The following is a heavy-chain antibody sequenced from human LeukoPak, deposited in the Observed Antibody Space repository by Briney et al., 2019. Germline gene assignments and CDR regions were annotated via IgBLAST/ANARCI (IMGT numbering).Heavy chain of an antibody. J-gene: IGHJ3*02. Sequence: GGSLRLSCAASGFSFSSYSMNWVRQAPGKGLEWVSFISSSSSYIYYADSVKGRFTISRDNAKNSLYLQMNSLRAEDTAVYYCAPEHAFKGAFDIWGQGTMVSVSS. CDR3: APEHAFKGAFDI. CDR2: ISSSSSYI. D-gene: IGHD1/OR15-1a*01. CDR1: GFSFSSYS. V-gene: IGHV3-21*01.